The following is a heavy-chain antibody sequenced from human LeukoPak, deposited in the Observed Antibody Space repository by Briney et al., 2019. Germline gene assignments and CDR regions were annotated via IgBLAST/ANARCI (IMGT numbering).Heavy chain of an antibody. D-gene: IGHD2-2*01. V-gene: IGHV1-69*05. Sequence: GASVKVSCKASGGTFSSYAISWVRQAPGQGLEWMGGIIAIFGTANYAQKFQGRVTITTDESTSTAYMELSSLRSEDTAVYYCANLGYCSSTSCHDAFDIWGQGAMVTVSS. CDR3: ANLGYCSSTSCHDAFDI. CDR1: GGTFSSYA. CDR2: IIAIFGTA. J-gene: IGHJ3*02.